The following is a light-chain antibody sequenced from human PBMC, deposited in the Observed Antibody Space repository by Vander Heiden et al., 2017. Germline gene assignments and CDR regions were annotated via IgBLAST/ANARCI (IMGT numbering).Light chain of an antibody. V-gene: IGKV1-9*01. Sequence: DIQLTQSPSFLSASVGDRVNISCRASQGINNYLNWYHQKPGKAPKLLIYAASRLHSGVPSMFSGSASGTEFTLTISSLQPEDFATYYCQHLNSYPFIFGPGTKVDIK. CDR1: QGINNY. CDR2: AAS. J-gene: IGKJ3*01. CDR3: QHLNSYPFI.